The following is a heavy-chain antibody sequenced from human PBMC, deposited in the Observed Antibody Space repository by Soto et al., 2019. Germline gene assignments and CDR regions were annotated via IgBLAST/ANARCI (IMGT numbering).Heavy chain of an antibody. J-gene: IGHJ4*02. Sequence: QITLKESGPTLVRPTQTLTLTCSFSGFSISTYGVGVGWIRQPPGKALKWLALIYWDDDKRYSPSLKSRLTITKDTSKNQVVLTMTNMDPVDTATYYCAHSARVTTVTKYYFDYWGQGTLVTVSS. D-gene: IGHD4-17*01. V-gene: IGHV2-5*02. CDR2: IYWDDDK. CDR1: GFSISTYGVG. CDR3: AHSARVTTVTKYYFDY.